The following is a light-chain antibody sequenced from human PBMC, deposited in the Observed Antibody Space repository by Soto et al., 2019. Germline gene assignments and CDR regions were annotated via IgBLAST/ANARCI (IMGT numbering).Light chain of an antibody. V-gene: IGKV1-9*01. CDR3: QQLNSYPLT. CDR2: AAS. CDR1: KGISRY. J-gene: IGKJ4*01. Sequence: MQVAQARCSLATTVGDRVTITCRASKGISRYLAWYQQQPGKAPKLLIYAASPLQSGVPSRFSGSGSGTDFTLTISRLHPQDFANYYCQQLNSYPLTFGRGTNVDTK.